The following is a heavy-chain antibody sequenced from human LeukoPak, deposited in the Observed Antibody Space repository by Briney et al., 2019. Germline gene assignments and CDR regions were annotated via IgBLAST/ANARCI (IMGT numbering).Heavy chain of an antibody. CDR3: ARTSNYWSPYFDY. D-gene: IGHD1-1*01. CDR2: IYYIGTT. J-gene: IGHJ4*02. Sequence: SETLSLTCTVSGGSISSSSYYWGWIRQPPGKGLEWIGSIYYIGTTYYNPSLKSRVTISVDTSKNQFSLKVRSVTAADTAVYYCARTSNYWSPYFDYWGQGALVTVSS. V-gene: IGHV4-39*07. CDR1: GGSISSSSYY.